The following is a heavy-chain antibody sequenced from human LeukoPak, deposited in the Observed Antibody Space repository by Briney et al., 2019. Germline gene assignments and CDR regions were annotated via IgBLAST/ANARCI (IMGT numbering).Heavy chain of an antibody. CDR3: ARERVWRYCGGDSRGWFDP. CDR1: GGSVSSGSYY. Sequence: SQTLSLTCTVSGGSVSSGSYYWSWIRQPAGKGLEWIGRIYTSGSTNYNPSLKSRVTISVDTSKNQFSLKLSSVTAADTAVYYCARERVWRYCGGDSRGWFDPWGQGTLVTVSS. J-gene: IGHJ5*02. D-gene: IGHD2-21*02. V-gene: IGHV4-61*02. CDR2: IYTSGST.